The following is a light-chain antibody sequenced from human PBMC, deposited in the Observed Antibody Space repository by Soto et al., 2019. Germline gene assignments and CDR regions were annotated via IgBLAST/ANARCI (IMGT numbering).Light chain of an antibody. CDR3: CSYAGSYTFVV. V-gene: IGLV2-11*01. J-gene: IGLJ2*01. CDR2: DVS. CDR1: SSDVGGYNY. Sequence: QSALTQPRSVSGSPGQSVTISCTGTSSDVGGYNYVSWHQQHPGKAPKLMIYDVSKRPSGVPDRFSGSKSGNTASLTISGLQAEDEADYYCCSYAGSYTFVVFGGGTTLTVL.